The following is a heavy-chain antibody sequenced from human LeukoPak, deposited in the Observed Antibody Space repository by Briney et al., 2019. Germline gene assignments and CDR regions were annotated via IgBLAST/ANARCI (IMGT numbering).Heavy chain of an antibody. D-gene: IGHD1-26*01. CDR2: ISSSSSYI. J-gene: IGHJ3*02. V-gene: IGHV3-21*01. CDR1: GFSFSTHS. Sequence: GGSLRLSCAASGFSFSTHSMNWVRQAPGKGLEWVSSISSSSSYIYYADSVKGRFTISRDNAKNSLYLQMNSLRAEDTAVYYCARGLVYSGSYHDAFDIWGQGTMVTVSS. CDR3: ARGLVYSGSYHDAFDI.